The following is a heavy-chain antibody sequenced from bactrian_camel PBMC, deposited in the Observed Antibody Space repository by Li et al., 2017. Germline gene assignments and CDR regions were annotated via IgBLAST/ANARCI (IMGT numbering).Heavy chain of an antibody. V-gene: IGHV3S42*01. J-gene: IGHJ7*01. CDR2: ISTVSTLGST. Sequence: VQLVESGGGLVQPGGSLRLSCAVSGFASSSYAMSWVRQAPGKGLEWVSHISTVSTLGSTYADSVKGRFTISRDNAKNTLYLQMNSLKTEDAAVYYCATDMRGAWFLYGISYWGRGTQVTVS. D-gene: IGHD2*01. CDR1: GFASSSYA.